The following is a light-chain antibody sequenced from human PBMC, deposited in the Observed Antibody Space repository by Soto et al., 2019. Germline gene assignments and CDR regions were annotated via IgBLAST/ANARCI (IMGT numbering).Light chain of an antibody. Sequence: AIQLTQSPSSLSESVGDRVTITCRASQGISSALAWYQQKPGKAPKLLIYDASSLESGVPSRFSGSGSGTDFPLTISSLQPEDFATYYCQQFYSYPTTFGPGTRLEIK. CDR3: QQFYSYPTT. V-gene: IGKV1-13*02. CDR2: DAS. J-gene: IGKJ5*01. CDR1: QGISSA.